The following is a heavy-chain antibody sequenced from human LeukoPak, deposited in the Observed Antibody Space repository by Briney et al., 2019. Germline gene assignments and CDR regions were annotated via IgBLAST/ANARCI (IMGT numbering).Heavy chain of an antibody. CDR3: ARLSYYYGSGAFDY. CDR1: GGTFSSYA. V-gene: IGHV1-69*05. J-gene: IGHJ4*02. CDR2: IIPIFGTA. D-gene: IGHD3-10*01. Sequence: SVKFSCKASGGTFSSYAISWVRQAPGQGLEWMGGIIPIFGTANYAQKFQGRVTITTDESTSTAYMELSSLRSEDTAVYYCARLSYYYGSGAFDYWGQGTLVTVSS.